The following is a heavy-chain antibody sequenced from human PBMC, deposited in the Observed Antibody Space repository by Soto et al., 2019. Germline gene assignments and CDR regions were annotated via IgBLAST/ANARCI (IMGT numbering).Heavy chain of an antibody. Sequence: QVQLVQSGAEVRQPASSVKVSCKTSGGTFSCYAISWVRQAPGKGLEWMGGIVPIVDTSTYAQKFQGRVTITADEATSTGYMELCSLISYDTAVYYCVRVVAIPGYPATWGQETLVPVSS. D-gene: IGHD5-12*01. CDR3: VRVVAIPGYPAT. CDR1: GGTFSCYA. V-gene: IGHV1-69*01. CDR2: IVPIVDTS. J-gene: IGHJ5*02.